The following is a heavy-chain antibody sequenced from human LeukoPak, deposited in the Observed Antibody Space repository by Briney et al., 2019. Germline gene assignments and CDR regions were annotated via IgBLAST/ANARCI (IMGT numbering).Heavy chain of an antibody. V-gene: IGHV4-59*08. CDR2: IYYSGST. D-gene: IGHD6-13*01. CDR3: ARHGQTYSNSFDY. CDR1: GGSISNYF. Sequence: SSETLSLTCTVSGGSISNYFWSWIRQPPGKGLDWIGYIYYSGSTNYNPSLKSRVTISIDTSKNQFSLKLSSVTAADTAVYYCARHGQTYSNSFDYWGQGSLVTVSS. J-gene: IGHJ4*02.